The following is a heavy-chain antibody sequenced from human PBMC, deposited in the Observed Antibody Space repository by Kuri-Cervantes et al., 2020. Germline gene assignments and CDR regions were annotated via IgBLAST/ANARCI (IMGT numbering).Heavy chain of an antibody. Sequence: GESLKISCAASGFTFSSYEMNWVRQAPGKGLEWVSYISSSGGTIYYADSVKGRFTISRDNSKNTLYLQMNSLRDEDTAVYYCARGESDIVVVPAAIHKDYWGQGTLVTVSS. D-gene: IGHD2-2*01. J-gene: IGHJ4*02. V-gene: IGHV3-48*03. CDR2: ISSSGGTI. CDR3: ARGESDIVVVPAAIHKDY. CDR1: GFTFSSYE.